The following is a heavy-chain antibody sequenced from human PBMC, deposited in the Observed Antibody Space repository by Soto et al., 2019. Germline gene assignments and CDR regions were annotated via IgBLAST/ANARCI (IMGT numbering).Heavy chain of an antibody. CDR2: IKKKTEGETT. D-gene: IGHD2-21*01. CDR1: GFTFSNTW. V-gene: IGHV3-15*01. Sequence: AGGSLRLSCVASGFTFSNTWMSWVRQAPGKGLEWVGRIKKKTEGETTDYAAPVKGRFTISRDDSKTTLYLEMTSMKTEDTAVYYCTTFLGSCAGDRCYAVYWGQGSMVTVSS. CDR3: TTFLGSCAGDRCYAVY. J-gene: IGHJ4*02.